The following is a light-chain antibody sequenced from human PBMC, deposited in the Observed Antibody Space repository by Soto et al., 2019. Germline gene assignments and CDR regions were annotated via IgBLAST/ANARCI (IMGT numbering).Light chain of an antibody. V-gene: IGKV1-39*01. CDR3: QQSLSTPT. Sequence: DIQMTQSPSSLSTSIGDRVTITCRASQRINIYLNWYRQKPGKAPELLIYSASNLQSGVPSRFSGSGSGTDFTLTISGLQPEDSATYYCQQSLSTPTFGQGTRLEIK. CDR2: SAS. CDR1: QRINIY. J-gene: IGKJ5*01.